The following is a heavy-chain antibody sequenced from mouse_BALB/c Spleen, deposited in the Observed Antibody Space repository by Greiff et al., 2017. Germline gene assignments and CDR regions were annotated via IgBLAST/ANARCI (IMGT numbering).Heavy chain of an antibody. Sequence: VQLVESGAELVRPGTSVKVSCKASGYAFTNYLIEWVKQRPGQGLEWIGVINPGSGGTNYNEKFKGKATLTADKSSSTAYMQLSSLTSDDSAVYFCARSDYGSSLFAYWGQGTLVTVSA. CDR3: ARSDYGSSLFAY. D-gene: IGHD1-1*01. CDR1: GYAFTNYL. V-gene: IGHV1-54*01. J-gene: IGHJ3*01. CDR2: INPGSGGT.